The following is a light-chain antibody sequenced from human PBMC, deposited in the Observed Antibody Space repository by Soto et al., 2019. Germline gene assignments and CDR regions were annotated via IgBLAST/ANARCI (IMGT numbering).Light chain of an antibody. V-gene: IGKV1-5*03. CDR1: QSISSW. CDR3: KVYNSYSRP. Sequence: IKVNQSASTLSASEGDRVTITCRASQSISSWLAWYQQKPGKAPKLLIYKASSLESGVPSRFSGSGSGTEFTLTISSLQPDDFATYYCKVYNSYSRPFGQ. J-gene: IGKJ1*01. CDR2: KAS.